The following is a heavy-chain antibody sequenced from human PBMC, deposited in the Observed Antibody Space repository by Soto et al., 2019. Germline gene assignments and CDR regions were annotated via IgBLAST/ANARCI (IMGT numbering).Heavy chain of an antibody. J-gene: IGHJ3*02. Sequence: KPSETLSLTCAVYGGSFSGYYWSWIRQPPGKGLEWIGEINHSGSTNYNPSLKSRVTISVDTSKNQFSLKLSSVTAADTAVYYCARAPPLRIAAAGNAFDIWGQGTMVTVSS. D-gene: IGHD6-13*01. CDR3: ARAPPLRIAAAGNAFDI. V-gene: IGHV4-34*01. CDR1: GGSFSGYY. CDR2: INHSGST.